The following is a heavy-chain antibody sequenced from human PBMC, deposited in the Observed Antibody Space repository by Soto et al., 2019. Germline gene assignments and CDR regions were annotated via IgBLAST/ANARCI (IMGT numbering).Heavy chain of an antibody. CDR1: GSSVSSNIAA. CDR3: ARGRRDYYYYGMDV. CDR2: TYYRSKWYN. J-gene: IGHJ6*02. Sequence: QTLSVTCAISGSSVSSNIAAWNWIRQSPSRGLEWLGRTYYRSKWYNDYAVSVKSRITINPDTSKNQFSLQLNSVTPEDTAVYYCARGRRDYYYYGMDVWGQGSTVTVSS. V-gene: IGHV6-1*01.